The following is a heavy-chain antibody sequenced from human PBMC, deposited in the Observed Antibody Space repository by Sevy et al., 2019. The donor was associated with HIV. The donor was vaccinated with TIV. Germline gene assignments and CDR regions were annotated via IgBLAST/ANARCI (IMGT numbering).Heavy chain of an antibody. CDR2: ISGSGGST. Sequence: GGSLRLSCAASGFTFSSYAMSWVRQAPGKGLEWVSAISGSGGSTYYADSVKGRFTISRDNSKNTLYLQMNGLRAEDMAVYYCAFGGLPYYYDSSGYYEFDYWGQGTLVTVSS. CDR1: GFTFSSYA. D-gene: IGHD3-22*01. CDR3: AFGGLPYYYDSSGYYEFDY. V-gene: IGHV3-23*01. J-gene: IGHJ4*02.